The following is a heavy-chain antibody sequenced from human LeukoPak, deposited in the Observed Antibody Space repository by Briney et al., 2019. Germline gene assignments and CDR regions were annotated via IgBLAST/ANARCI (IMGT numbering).Heavy chain of an antibody. V-gene: IGHV5-51*01. CDR3: ARLGYCSSGLCYGGDY. Sequence: GESLKISCKGSGYSFTTYWIDWVRPMPGKGLEWMGVIYPYDSDTRYSPSFQGQVSISVDKSISTAYLQWSSLKASDTAMFYCARLGYCSSGLCYGGDYWGQGTLVTVSS. J-gene: IGHJ4*02. CDR1: GYSFTTYW. D-gene: IGHD2-15*01. CDR2: IYPYDSDT.